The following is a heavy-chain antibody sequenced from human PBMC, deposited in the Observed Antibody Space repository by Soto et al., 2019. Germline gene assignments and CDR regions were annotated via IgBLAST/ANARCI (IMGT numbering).Heavy chain of an antibody. CDR2: IYYSGST. Sequence: SESLSLTCTVSGGSISSYYWSWIRQPPGKGLEWIGHIYYSGSTNYNPSLKSRVTISVDTSKNQFSLKLSSVTAADTAVYYCAREWRWGMDVWGQGTTVTVSS. D-gene: IGHD2-15*01. V-gene: IGHV4-59*01. CDR3: AREWRWGMDV. J-gene: IGHJ6*02. CDR1: GGSISSYY.